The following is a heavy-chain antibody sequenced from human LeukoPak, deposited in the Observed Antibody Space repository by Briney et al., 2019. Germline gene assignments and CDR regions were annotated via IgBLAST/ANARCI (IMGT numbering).Heavy chain of an antibody. V-gene: IGHV5-51*01. D-gene: IGHD6-19*01. CDR2: IYPGDSDA. J-gene: IGHJ4*02. Sequence: GESLRISCKGSGYSFPSYWIAWVRQMPGKGLEWMGIIYPGDSDARNSPSFQGQVTISVDKSISTAYLHWSSLKASDTAVYYCARGLGSYFDYWGQGTLVTVSS. CDR1: GYSFPSYW. CDR3: ARGLGSYFDY.